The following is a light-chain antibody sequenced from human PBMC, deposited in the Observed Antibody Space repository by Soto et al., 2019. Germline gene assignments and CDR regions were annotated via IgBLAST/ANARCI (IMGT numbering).Light chain of an antibody. V-gene: IGKV3-15*01. CDR1: QSVSSN. CDR3: HQYNNWPPTWT. CDR2: GAS. Sequence: EIVMTQSPATLSVSPGERATLSCRASQSVSSNLAWYQQKPGQAPRLLIYGASTRATGIPARFSGSGSGTEFTLTISSQQSEDFAVYYCHQYNNWPPTWTFGEGTKVEIK. J-gene: IGKJ1*01.